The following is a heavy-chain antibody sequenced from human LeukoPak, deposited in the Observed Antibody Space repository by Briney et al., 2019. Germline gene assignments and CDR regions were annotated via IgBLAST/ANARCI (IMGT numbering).Heavy chain of an antibody. J-gene: IGHJ3*02. Sequence: GGSLRLSCVASGFSFSDYYMSWIRQAPGKGLEWVSYISSSGSHTNYADSVTGRFTISRNNAKKSLHLQMNSLRAEDTAVYYCAREDYDSSGYYCAFDIWGQGTMVTVSS. CDR2: ISSSGSHT. V-gene: IGHV3-11*06. CDR3: AREDYDSSGYYCAFDI. CDR1: GFSFSDYY. D-gene: IGHD3-22*01.